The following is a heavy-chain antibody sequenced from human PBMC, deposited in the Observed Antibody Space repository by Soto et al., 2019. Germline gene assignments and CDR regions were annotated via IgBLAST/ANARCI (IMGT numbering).Heavy chain of an antibody. CDR3: ARDITPAGQL. CDR2: IYYRGNT. V-gene: IGHV4-59*01. J-gene: IGHJ1*01. Sequence: QVQLKESGPGLVKPSETLSLTCTVSGGSISSYYWNWIRQPPGKGLEWIGYIYYRGNTNYNPSLQRRVTMSVDMSKRRFSLILPSVTAADTAVYYCARDITPAGQLWGQGTLVTVSA. D-gene: IGHD2-15*01. CDR1: GGSISSYY.